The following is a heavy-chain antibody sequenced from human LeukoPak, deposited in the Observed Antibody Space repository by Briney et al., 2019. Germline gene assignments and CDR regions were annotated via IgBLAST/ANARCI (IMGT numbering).Heavy chain of an antibody. CDR2: IYSGGNT. CDR3: AGGHSSGYYSNAYDI. CDR1: GFTVSSNY. V-gene: IGHV3-53*01. D-gene: IGHD3-22*01. Sequence: GGSLRLSCAASGFTVSSNYMSWVRQAPGKGLEWVSAIYSGGNTFYADSEKGRFIISRDNSKNTLYLQMNTLRAEDTAVYYCAGGHSSGYYSNAYDIWGQGTMVTVSS. J-gene: IGHJ3*02.